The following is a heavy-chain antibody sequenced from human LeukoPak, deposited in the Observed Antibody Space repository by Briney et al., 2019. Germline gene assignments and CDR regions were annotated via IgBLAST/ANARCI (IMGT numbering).Heavy chain of an antibody. CDR3: ARDHNGYGDYVYYYYGMDV. J-gene: IGHJ6*02. CDR1: GYTFTSYG. D-gene: IGHD4-17*01. Sequence: GASVKVSCKASGYTFTSYGISWVRQAPGQGLEWMGWISAYNGNTNYAQKLQGRVTMTTDTSTSTAYMELRSLRSDDTAVYYCARDHNGYGDYVYYYYGMDVWGQGTTVTVSS. V-gene: IGHV1-18*01. CDR2: ISAYNGNT.